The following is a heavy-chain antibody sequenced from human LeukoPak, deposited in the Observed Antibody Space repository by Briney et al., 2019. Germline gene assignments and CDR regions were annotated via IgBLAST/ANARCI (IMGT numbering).Heavy chain of an antibody. CDR2: ISWNSGSI. D-gene: IGHD5-12*01. CDR1: GFIFNNYA. CDR3: ARAQHSGYERYQYYFDY. V-gene: IGHV3-9*01. J-gene: IGHJ4*02. Sequence: GGSLRLSCAGSGFIFNNYAMHWVRQPPGKGLEWVSGISWNSGSIDYADSVKGRFTISRDNAKNSLYLQMNSLRAEDTAVYYCARAQHSGYERYQYYFDYWGQGTLVTVSS.